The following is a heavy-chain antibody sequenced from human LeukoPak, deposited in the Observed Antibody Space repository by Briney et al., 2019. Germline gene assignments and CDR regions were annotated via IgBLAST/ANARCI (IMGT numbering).Heavy chain of an antibody. CDR1: GFTFSSYS. Sequence: GGSLRLSCTVSGFTFSSYSMNWVRQAPGKGLEWVSSISSSSSYIYYADSVKGRFTISRDNAKNSLYLQMNSLRAEDTAVYYCAELGITMIGGVWGKGTTVTISS. V-gene: IGHV3-21*01. CDR2: ISSSSSYI. D-gene: IGHD3-10*02. CDR3: AELGITMIGGV. J-gene: IGHJ6*04.